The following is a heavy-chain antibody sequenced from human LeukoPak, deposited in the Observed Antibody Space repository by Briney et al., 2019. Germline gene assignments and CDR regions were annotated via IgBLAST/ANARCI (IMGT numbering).Heavy chain of an antibody. CDR2: ISAYNGNT. CDR1: GYTFTSYG. J-gene: IGHJ4*02. D-gene: IGHD6-19*01. V-gene: IGHV1-18*01. CDR3: ARDLGYSSGWYKESFDY. Sequence: ASVKVSCKASGYTFTSYGISWVRQAPGQGLEWMGWISAYNGNTNYAQKLQGRVTMTTDTSTSTAYMELRSLRSDDTAVYYCARDLGYSSGWYKESFDYWGQGTLVTVSS.